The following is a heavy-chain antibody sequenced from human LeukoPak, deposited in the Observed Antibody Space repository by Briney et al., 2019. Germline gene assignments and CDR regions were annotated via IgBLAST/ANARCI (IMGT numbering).Heavy chain of an antibody. CDR1: GFPFNAYW. J-gene: IGHJ4*02. CDR3: ARSLPYGTTWYGRSDF. Sequence: GGSLRLSCAASGFPFNAYWMTWVRQAPGKGLEWVANIRQDGDTKYYVDSVKGRFTISRDNAMNSLYLQMNSLRAEDTAIYYCARSLPYGTTWYGRSDFWGQGTLVTVSP. CDR2: IRQDGDTK. V-gene: IGHV3-7*03. D-gene: IGHD6-13*01.